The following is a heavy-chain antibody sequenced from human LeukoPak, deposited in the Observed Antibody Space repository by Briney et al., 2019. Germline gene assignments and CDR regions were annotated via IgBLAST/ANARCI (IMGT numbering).Heavy chain of an antibody. V-gene: IGHV4-59*01. Sequence: PSETLSLTCAVYLDSLSGYSWTWIRQPPGKGLEWIGYIYYSGSTNYNPSLKSRVTISVDTSKNQFSLKLSSVTAADTAVYYCARDRYYYDSSGYSGWFDPWGQGTLVTVSS. D-gene: IGHD3-22*01. CDR3: ARDRYYYDSSGYSGWFDP. CDR1: LDSLSGYS. CDR2: IYYSGST. J-gene: IGHJ5*02.